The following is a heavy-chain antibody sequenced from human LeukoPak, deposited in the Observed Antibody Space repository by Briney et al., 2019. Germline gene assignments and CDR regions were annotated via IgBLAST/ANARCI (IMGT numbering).Heavy chain of an antibody. CDR1: GFTFSHYE. Sequence: GGSLRLSCAASGFTFSHYEMNWVRQAPGKGLEWVSYISGSTTTKYYADSVRGRFTIPRDNAGNSLYLQMNSLRDEDTAVYFCARELRSCSGGSCYPNHYYYGLDVWGQGATVTVSS. CDR3: ARELRSCSGGSCYPNHYYYGLDV. D-gene: IGHD2-15*01. V-gene: IGHV3-48*02. J-gene: IGHJ6*02. CDR2: ISGSTTTK.